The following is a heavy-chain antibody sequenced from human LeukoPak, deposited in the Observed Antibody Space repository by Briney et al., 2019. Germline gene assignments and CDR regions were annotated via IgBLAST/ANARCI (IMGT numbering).Heavy chain of an antibody. J-gene: IGHJ3*02. CDR1: GGSISGYY. D-gene: IGHD3-10*01. V-gene: IGHV4-34*01. Sequence: SETLSLTCTVSGGSISGYYWSWIRQPPGKGLEWIGEINHSGSTNYNPSLKSRVTISVDTSKNQFSLKLSSVTAADTAVYYCARHSSVPYYYGSGSYYKNAFDIWGQGTMVTVSS. CDR3: ARHSSVPYYYGSGSYYKNAFDI. CDR2: INHSGST.